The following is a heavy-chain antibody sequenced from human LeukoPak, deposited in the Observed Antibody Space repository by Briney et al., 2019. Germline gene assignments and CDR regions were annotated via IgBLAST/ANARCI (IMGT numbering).Heavy chain of an antibody. V-gene: IGHV3-48*01. J-gene: IGHJ2*01. CDR1: GFSFSGYN. D-gene: IGHD7-27*01. CDR3: ARSLWGWYFDL. Sequence: PGGSLRLSCAASGFSFSGYNMNWVRQAPGKGLEWVSYISTGSDTIYYADSVKGRFTISRDNAKNSLYLQVNSLRAEDTAVYYCARSLWGWYFDLWGRGTLVTVSS. CDR2: ISTGSDTI.